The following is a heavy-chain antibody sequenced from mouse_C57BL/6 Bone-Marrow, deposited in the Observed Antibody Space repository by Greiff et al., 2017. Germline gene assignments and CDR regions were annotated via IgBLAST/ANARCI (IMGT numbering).Heavy chain of an antibody. V-gene: IGHV5-2*01. CDR3: ARHGYGYYAMDY. J-gene: IGHJ4*01. Sequence: EVKLMESGGGLVQPGESLKLSCESNEYEFPSHDMSWVRKTPEKRLELVAAINSDGGSTYYPDTMERRFIISRDNTKKALYLQLSSLRSEDTALYYCARHGYGYYAMDYWGQGTSVTVSS. D-gene: IGHD2-2*01. CDR1: EYEFPSHD. CDR2: INSDGGST.